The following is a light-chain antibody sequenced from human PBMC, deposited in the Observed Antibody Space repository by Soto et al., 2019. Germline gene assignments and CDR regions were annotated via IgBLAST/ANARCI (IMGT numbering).Light chain of an antibody. J-gene: IGLJ1*01. CDR1: SSDVGGYNS. Sequence: QSALTQPASVSGSPGQSITISCTGTSSDVGGYNSVSWYQQHPGKAPKLMIYEVSNWPSGVSNRFSGSKSGNTASLTISGLQAKDEADYYCSSYTTSSTLLYVFGTGTKLTVL. V-gene: IGLV2-14*01. CDR2: EVS. CDR3: SSYTTSSTLLYV.